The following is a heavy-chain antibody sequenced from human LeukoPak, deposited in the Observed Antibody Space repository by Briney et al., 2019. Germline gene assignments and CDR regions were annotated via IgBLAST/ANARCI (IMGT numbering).Heavy chain of an antibody. V-gene: IGHV3-23*01. CDR2: ISRSGGST. CDR3: AKGMGYASGSSYSYYYYMDV. Sequence: GGTLRLSCAASGFTFSSYGMSWVRQAPGKGLEWVSSISRSGGSTHYADSAKGRFTISRDNSKNMLSLQMNSLRAEDTAVYYCAKGMGYASGSSYSYYYYMDVWGKGTTVTISS. D-gene: IGHD3-10*01. CDR1: GFTFSSYG. J-gene: IGHJ6*03.